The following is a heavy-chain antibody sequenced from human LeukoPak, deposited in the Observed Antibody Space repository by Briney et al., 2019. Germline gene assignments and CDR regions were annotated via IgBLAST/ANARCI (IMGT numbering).Heavy chain of an antibody. CDR1: AGSISSYY. Sequence: PSETLSLTCTVSAGSISSYYWSWIRQPPGKGLEWIGYIYYSGSTNYNPSLKSRVTISVDTSKNQFSLKLSSVTAADTAVYYCARSGSGSYRSPYDAFDIWGQGTMVTVSS. CDR3: ARSGSGSYRSPYDAFDI. D-gene: IGHD3-10*01. CDR2: IYYSGST. J-gene: IGHJ3*02. V-gene: IGHV4-59*08.